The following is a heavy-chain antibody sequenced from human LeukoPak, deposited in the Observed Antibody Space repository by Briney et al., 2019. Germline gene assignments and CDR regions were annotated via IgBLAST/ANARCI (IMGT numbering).Heavy chain of an antibody. J-gene: IGHJ4*02. D-gene: IGHD6-6*01. Sequence: PGRSLRLSCAASGFTFHDYAMHWVRQGPAKGLEWVSGISWNSGRIGYADSVKGRFIISRDNAKNSLYLQMNSLRSEDTAFYYCAKATYSTSPGYYFDYWGQGTLVTVSS. CDR2: ISWNSGRI. CDR3: AKATYSTSPGYYFDY. CDR1: GFTFHDYA. V-gene: IGHV3-9*01.